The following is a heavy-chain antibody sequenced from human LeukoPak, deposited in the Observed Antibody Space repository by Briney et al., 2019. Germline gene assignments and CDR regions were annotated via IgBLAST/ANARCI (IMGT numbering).Heavy chain of an antibody. D-gene: IGHD1-1*01. J-gene: IGHJ4*02. CDR2: MSGSGGSP. V-gene: IGHV3-23*01. CDR1: GLTLCSHA. CDR3: AKDGLERRAYFDY. Sequence: PGGSLRLSCAASGLTLCSHAMSWVRQAPGKGLGWVSAMSGSGGSPYYADSVKGRFNISRDNSKNTLYLQMNSLRAEDTAVYYCAKDGLERRAYFDYWGQGTLVTVSS.